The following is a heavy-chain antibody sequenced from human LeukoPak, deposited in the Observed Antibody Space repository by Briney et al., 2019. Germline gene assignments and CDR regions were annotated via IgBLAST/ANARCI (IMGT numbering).Heavy chain of an antibody. CDR2: IHYSGST. CDR1: GGSISSYY. V-gene: IGHV4-59*01. J-gene: IGHJ3*02. CDR3: ARYSHCGGDCYDAFDI. D-gene: IGHD2-21*01. Sequence: PSETLSLTCTVSGGSISSYYWSWIRQPPGKGLEWIGYIHYSGSTNYNPSLKSRVTISVDTSKNQFSLKLSSVTAADTAVYYCARYSHCGGDCYDAFDIWGQGTMVTVSS.